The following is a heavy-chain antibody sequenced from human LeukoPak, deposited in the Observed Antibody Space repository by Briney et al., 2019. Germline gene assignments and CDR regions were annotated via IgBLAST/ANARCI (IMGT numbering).Heavy chain of an antibody. V-gene: IGHV3-21*01. J-gene: IGHJ4*02. CDR3: ARGDPYGDYGAPSDY. D-gene: IGHD4-17*01. Sequence: GGSLRLSCAASGFTFSSYSMNWVRQAPGKGLEWVSSISSSSSYIYYADSVKGRFTISRDNAKNSLYLQMNSLRAEDTAVYYCARGDPYGDYGAPSDYWGQGTLVTVSS. CDR2: ISSSSSYI. CDR1: GFTFSSYS.